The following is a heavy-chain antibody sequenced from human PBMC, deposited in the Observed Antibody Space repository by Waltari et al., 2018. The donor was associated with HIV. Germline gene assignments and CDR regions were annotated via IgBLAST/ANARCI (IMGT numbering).Heavy chain of an antibody. D-gene: IGHD2-2*01. V-gene: IGHV4-34*01. Sequence: QVQLQQWGAGLLKPSETLSLTCAVSGGSFSGYYWSWIRQPPGKGMEWAGEINHSGSTNYNPSLKSRVTISVDTSKNQFSLKLSSVTAADTAVYYCASQPRYCSSTSCDTLYGMDVWGQGTTVTVSS. CDR3: ASQPRYCSSTSCDTLYGMDV. CDR1: GGSFSGYY. J-gene: IGHJ6*02. CDR2: INHSGST.